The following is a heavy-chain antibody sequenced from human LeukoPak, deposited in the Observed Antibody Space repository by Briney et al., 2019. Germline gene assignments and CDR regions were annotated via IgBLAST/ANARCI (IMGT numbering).Heavy chain of an antibody. Sequence: SGGSLRLSCIASGFTLRNNWMSWIRQAPGKGLEWVANIKKEGSEKHYVDSVKGRFTISRDNAKNSVYLQMNSLRDEDTAVYYCAREGGESYGMDVWGQGTTVTVSS. CDR3: AREGGESYGMDV. CDR1: GFTLRNNW. J-gene: IGHJ6*02. CDR2: IKKEGSEK. V-gene: IGHV3-7*03. D-gene: IGHD3-10*01.